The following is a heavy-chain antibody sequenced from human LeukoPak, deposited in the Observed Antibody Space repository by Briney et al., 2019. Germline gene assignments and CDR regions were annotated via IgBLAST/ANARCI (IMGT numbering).Heavy chain of an antibody. V-gene: IGHV3-23*01. CDR3: AKDPNGSGPDFDY. Sequence: PGGSLRPSCAASGFTFSSYAVTWVRQAPGKGLEWVSGISGSGGSTNYADSVKGRFTISRDNSKDTLYLQMNSLRAEDTAVYYCAKDPNGSGPDFDYWGQGTLVTVSS. CDR1: GFTFSSYA. J-gene: IGHJ4*02. CDR2: ISGSGGST. D-gene: IGHD3-10*01.